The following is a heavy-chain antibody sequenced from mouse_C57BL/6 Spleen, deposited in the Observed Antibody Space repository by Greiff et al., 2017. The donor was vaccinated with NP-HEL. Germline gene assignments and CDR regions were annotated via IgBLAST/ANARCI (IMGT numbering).Heavy chain of an antibody. D-gene: IGHD2-13*01. Sequence: VQLQQSGPELVKPGASVKISCKASGYAFSSSWMNWVKQRPGKGLEWIGRIYPGDGDTNYNGKFKGKATLTADKSSSTAYMQLSSLTSEDSAVYFCADYEEYYFDDWGQGTTLTVAS. V-gene: IGHV1-82*01. J-gene: IGHJ2*01. CDR3: ADYEEYYFDD. CDR2: IYPGDGDT. CDR1: GYAFSSSW.